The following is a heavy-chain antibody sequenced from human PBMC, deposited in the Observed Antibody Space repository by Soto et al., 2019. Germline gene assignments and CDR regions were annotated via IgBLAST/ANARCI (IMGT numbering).Heavy chain of an antibody. CDR2: ISWNSGSI. D-gene: IGHD2-15*01. CDR1: GFTFDDYA. CDR3: AKGVEYCSGGSCPPRYFDL. J-gene: IGHJ2*01. Sequence: SLRLSCAASGFTFDDYAMHWVRQAPGKGLEWVSGISWNSGSIGYADSVKGRFTISRDNAKNSLYLQMNSLRAEDTALYYCAKGVEYCSGGSCPPRYFDLWGRGTLVTVSS. V-gene: IGHV3-9*01.